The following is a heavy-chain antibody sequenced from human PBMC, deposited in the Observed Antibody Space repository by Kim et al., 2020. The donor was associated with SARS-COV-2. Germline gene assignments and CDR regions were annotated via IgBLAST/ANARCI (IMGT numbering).Heavy chain of an antibody. CDR2: IKSKTDGGTT. CDR1: GFTFINAW. Sequence: GGSLRLSCAASGFTFINAWMSWVRQAPGKGLEWVGRIKSKTDGGTTDYAAPVKGRFTISRDDSKNTLYLQMNSLKTEDTAVYYCTTPSGYYYYGMDVWGQGTTVTVSS. V-gene: IGHV3-15*01. D-gene: IGHD1-26*01. CDR3: TTPSGYYYYGMDV. J-gene: IGHJ6*02.